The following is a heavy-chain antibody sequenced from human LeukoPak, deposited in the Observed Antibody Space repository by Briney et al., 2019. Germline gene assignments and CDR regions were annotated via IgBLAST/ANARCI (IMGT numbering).Heavy chain of an antibody. CDR3: ARDSEAGSGWFVP. Sequence: ASVKVSCKAPGYTFTSYDINSVRQATGQGVEWMGWMNPNSGNTGYAQKFQGRVTITRDTSINTAYMELSSLRSEDTAVYYCARDSEAGSGWFVPWGQGTLVTVSS. D-gene: IGHD1-26*01. CDR1: GYTFTSYD. CDR2: MNPNSGNT. V-gene: IGHV1-8*01. J-gene: IGHJ5*02.